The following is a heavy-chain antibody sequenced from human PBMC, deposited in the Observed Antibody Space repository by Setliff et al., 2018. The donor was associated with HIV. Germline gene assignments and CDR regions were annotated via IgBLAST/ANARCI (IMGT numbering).Heavy chain of an antibody. D-gene: IGHD3-10*01. Sequence: SETLSLTCTVPGDSISSTSWWSWVRQPPGKGLEWIGQVYDSGSTNYNPSLKSRVTILMDKSKNQFSLRLDSVTAADTAIYYCESTGRKTYYNSGKYYYFDYWGRGTLVTVSS. CDR1: GDSISSTSW. CDR3: ESTGRKTYYNSGKYYYFDY. V-gene: IGHV4-4*02. CDR2: VYDSGST. J-gene: IGHJ4*02.